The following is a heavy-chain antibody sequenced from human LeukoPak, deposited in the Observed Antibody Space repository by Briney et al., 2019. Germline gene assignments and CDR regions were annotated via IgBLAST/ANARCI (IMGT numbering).Heavy chain of an antibody. Sequence: SETLSLTCAVYGGSFSGYYWSWIRQPPGKGLEWIGEINHSGSTNYYPSLKSRVTISVDTSKNQFSLKLSSVTAADTAVYYCARGRGGYRDYWGQGTLVTVSS. CDR3: ARGRGGYRDY. V-gene: IGHV4-34*01. D-gene: IGHD5-12*01. CDR2: INHSGST. CDR1: GGSFSGYY. J-gene: IGHJ4*02.